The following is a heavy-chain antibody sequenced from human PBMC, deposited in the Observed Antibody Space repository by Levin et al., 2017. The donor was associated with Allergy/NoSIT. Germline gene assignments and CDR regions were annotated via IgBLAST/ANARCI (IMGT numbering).Heavy chain of an antibody. CDR3: AKEGQWLAQYDY. J-gene: IGHJ4*02. CDR1: GFTFSNYG. Sequence: GGSLRLSCAASGFTFSNYGMHWVRQAPGKGLEWVAVISYDGNNKYYADSVKGRFTISRDNSKNTLYLQMNSLRAEDTAVYYCAKEGQWLAQYDYWGQGTLVTVSS. CDR2: ISYDGNNK. D-gene: IGHD6-19*01. V-gene: IGHV3-30*18.